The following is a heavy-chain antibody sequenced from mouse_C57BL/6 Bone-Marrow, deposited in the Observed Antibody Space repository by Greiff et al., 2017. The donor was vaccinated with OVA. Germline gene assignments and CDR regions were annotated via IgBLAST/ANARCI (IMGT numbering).Heavy chain of an antibody. CDR3: ALGGTTGDFDY. CDR1: GYTFTSYW. D-gene: IGHD2-14*01. J-gene: IGHJ2*01. V-gene: IGHV1-69*01. CDR2: IDPSDSYT. Sequence: QVQLQQPGAELVMPGASVKLSCKASGYTFTSYWLHWVKQRPGQGLEWIGEIDPSDSYTNYNQKFKGKSTLTVDKSSSTAYMQLSSLTSEDSAVYYCALGGTTGDFDYWGQGTTLTVAA.